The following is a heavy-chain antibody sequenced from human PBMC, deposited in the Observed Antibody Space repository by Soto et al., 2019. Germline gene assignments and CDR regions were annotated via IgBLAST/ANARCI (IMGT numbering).Heavy chain of an antibody. D-gene: IGHD1-7*01. J-gene: IGHJ4*02. CDR3: ARSYNWNYPYFDY. Sequence: LSLTCTVSGGSISSGGYYWSWIRQHPGKGLEWIGYIYYSGSAYYNPSLKSRVTISVDTSKNQFSLKLSSVTAADTAVYYCARSYNWNYPYFDYWGQGTLVTVSS. V-gene: IGHV4-31*03. CDR2: IYYSGSA. CDR1: GGSISSGGYY.